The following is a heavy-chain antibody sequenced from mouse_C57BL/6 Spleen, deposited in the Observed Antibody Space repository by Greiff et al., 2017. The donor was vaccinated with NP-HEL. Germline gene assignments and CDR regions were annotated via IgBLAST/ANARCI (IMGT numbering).Heavy chain of an antibody. Sequence: VQLQQSGAELVRPGTSVKVSCKASGYAFTNYLIEWVKQRPGQGLEWIGVINPGSGGTNYNEKFKGKATLTADKSSSTAYMQLSSLTSEDSAVYCCARSPYGSSYGYAMDYWGQGTSVTVSS. CDR3: ARSPYGSSYGYAMDY. CDR1: GYAFTNYL. V-gene: IGHV1-54*01. D-gene: IGHD1-1*01. J-gene: IGHJ4*01. CDR2: INPGSGGT.